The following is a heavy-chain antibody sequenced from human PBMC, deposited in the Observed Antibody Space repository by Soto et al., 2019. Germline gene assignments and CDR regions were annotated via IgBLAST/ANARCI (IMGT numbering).Heavy chain of an antibody. D-gene: IGHD1-26*01. CDR2: IYWDDDK. CDR1: GFSLSTSGVG. V-gene: IGHV2-5*02. CDR3: AHRRVGRSIYYFDY. Sequence: QITLKESGPTLLKPTQTLTLTCTFSGFSLSTSGVGVGWIRQPPGKALEWLALIYWDDDKRYSPSLKSRLTITKDTSKKPVVLTLTNMDPVDTATYYCAHRRVGRSIYYFDYWGQGTLVTVSS. J-gene: IGHJ4*02.